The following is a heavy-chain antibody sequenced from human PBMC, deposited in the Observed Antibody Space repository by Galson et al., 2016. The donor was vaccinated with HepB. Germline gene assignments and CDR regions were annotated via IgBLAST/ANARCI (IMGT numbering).Heavy chain of an antibody. D-gene: IGHD3-16*01. Sequence: SLRLSCAASGFSFNNYGMSWVRQTSGKRLEWVSGISASGGDTRYADSVKGRLTITRDDPKNTLYLQMNSLKAKDTAVYYCAKDARLPWGSPTDCWGQGTLVTVSS. J-gene: IGHJ4*02. CDR2: ISASGGDT. CDR1: GFSFNNYG. CDR3: AKDARLPWGSPTDC. V-gene: IGHV3-23*01.